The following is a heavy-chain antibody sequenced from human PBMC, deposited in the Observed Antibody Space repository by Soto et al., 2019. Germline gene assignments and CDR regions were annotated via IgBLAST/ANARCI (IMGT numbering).Heavy chain of an antibody. D-gene: IGHD7-27*01. J-gene: IGHJ4*02. V-gene: IGHV3-74*01. CDR2: ISGDASST. CDR3: SRGGTRTTYWGLFDS. Sequence: EVKVVESGGGLVQPGGSLRLSCAASGFTFSDNWMHWVRQPPGKGPVWVSRISGDASSTSYADSVKGRFTISRDSAKNTVYPQRDSLRVEDTAVYYCSRGGTRTTYWGLFDSWGQGTVVTVSS. CDR1: GFTFSDNW.